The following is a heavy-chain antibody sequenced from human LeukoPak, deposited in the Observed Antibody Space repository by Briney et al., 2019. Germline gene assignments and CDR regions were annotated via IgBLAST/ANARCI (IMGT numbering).Heavy chain of an antibody. V-gene: IGHV4-59*01. J-gene: IGHJ6*03. CDR1: GGSISSYY. D-gene: IGHD1-14*01. CDR3: ARGPYTGYYYYMDV. Sequence: SETLSLTCTVSGGSISSYYWSWIRQPPGKGLEWIGYIYYSGSTNYNPSLKSRVTISVDTSKNQFSLKLSSVTAADTAVYYCARGPYTGYYYYMDVWGKGTTVTVSS. CDR2: IYYSGST.